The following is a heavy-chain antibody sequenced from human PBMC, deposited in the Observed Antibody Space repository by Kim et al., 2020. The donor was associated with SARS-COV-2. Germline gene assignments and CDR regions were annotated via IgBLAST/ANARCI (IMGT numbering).Heavy chain of an antibody. D-gene: IGHD1-26*01. CDR2: T. J-gene: IGHJ4*02. CDR3: AKGGARYYFDY. Sequence: TSYAAPGKGRFTTSRDNSKNTLYLQKNSLRAEDTAVYYCAKGGARYYFDYWGQGTLVTVSS. V-gene: IGHV3-23*01.